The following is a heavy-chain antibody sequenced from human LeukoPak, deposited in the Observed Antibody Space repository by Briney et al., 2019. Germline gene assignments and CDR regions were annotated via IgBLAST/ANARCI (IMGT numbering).Heavy chain of an antibody. CDR1: GYTLTELS. D-gene: IGHD2-2*02. CDR2: FDPEDGET. CDR3: ATRAPDDNIVVVPAAIYYFDY. V-gene: IGHV1-24*01. Sequence: ASVKVSCKVSGYTLTELSMHWVRQAPGNGLEWMGGFDPEDGETIYAQKFQGRVTMTEDTSTDTAYMELSSLRSEDTAVYYCATRAPDDNIVVVPAAIYYFDYWGQGTLVTVSS. J-gene: IGHJ4*02.